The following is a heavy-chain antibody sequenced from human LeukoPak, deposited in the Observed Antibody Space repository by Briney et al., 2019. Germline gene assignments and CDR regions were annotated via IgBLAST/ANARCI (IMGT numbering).Heavy chain of an antibody. CDR1: GFTFSSYS. Sequence: GGSLRLSCAASGFTFSSYSMNWVRQAPGKGLEWVSSISSSSSYIYYPDSVKGRFTISRDNAKNSLYLQMNSLRAEDTAVYYCARDPNPILLWFGEFDYWGQGTLVTVSS. J-gene: IGHJ4*02. V-gene: IGHV3-21*01. CDR3: ARDPNPILLWFGEFDY. CDR2: ISSSSSYI. D-gene: IGHD3-10*01.